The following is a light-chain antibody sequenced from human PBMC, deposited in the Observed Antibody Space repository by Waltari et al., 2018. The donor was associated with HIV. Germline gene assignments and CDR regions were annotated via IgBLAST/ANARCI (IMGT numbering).Light chain of an antibody. CDR3: SSYSTSSTLL. CDR1: TRDIAAYRY. V-gene: IGLV2-14*01. CDR2: EVS. Sequence: QSALTQPASVSGSPGQSITISCNGSTRDIAAYRYVSWYQQHPGQVPRLIIYEVSYRPSGISPRFSASKSDRSASLTISDLQAEDEADYYCSSYSTSSTLLFGTGTRVTVL. J-gene: IGLJ1*01.